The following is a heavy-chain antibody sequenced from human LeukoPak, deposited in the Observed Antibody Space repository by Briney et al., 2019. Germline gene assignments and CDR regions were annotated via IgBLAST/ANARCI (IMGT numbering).Heavy chain of an antibody. Sequence: GGSLRLSCAASGFTFSSYSMNWVRQAPGKGLEWVSSISSSSSYIYYADSVKGRFTISRDNAKNSLYLQMNSLRAEDTAVYYCATQMEDYDAFDIWGQGTMVTVSS. J-gene: IGHJ3*02. CDR2: ISSSSSYI. CDR3: ATQMEDYDAFDI. D-gene: IGHD2-8*01. CDR1: GFTFSSYS. V-gene: IGHV3-21*01.